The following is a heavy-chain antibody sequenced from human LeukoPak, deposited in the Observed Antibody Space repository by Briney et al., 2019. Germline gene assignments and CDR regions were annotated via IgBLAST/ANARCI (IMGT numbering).Heavy chain of an antibody. J-gene: IGHJ4*02. V-gene: IGHV1-8*01. CDR2: MNPNSGNT. D-gene: IGHD3-22*01. CDR3: ARAFTSGYYYGLDY. CDR1: GYTFTSYD. Sequence: ASVKVSCKASGYTFTSYDINWVRQATGQGLEWMGWMNPNSGNTGYAQKFQGRVTMTRNTSISTAYMELSSLRSEDTAVYYCARAFTSGYYYGLDYWGQGTLVTVSS.